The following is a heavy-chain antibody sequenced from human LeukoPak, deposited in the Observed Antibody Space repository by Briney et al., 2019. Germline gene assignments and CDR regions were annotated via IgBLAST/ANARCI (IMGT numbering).Heavy chain of an antibody. Sequence: PGGSLRLSCVASGFPFDRYWMSWVRQAPGKGLEWVANIKHDGSEKNFVDSVKGRFTISRDNAENSLFLQMNSLRADDTAVYFCARQPIYEAYFDFWGRGTLVTVSS. D-gene: IGHD3-16*01. CDR2: IKHDGSEK. J-gene: IGHJ4*02. CDR1: GFPFDRYW. V-gene: IGHV3-7*01. CDR3: ARQPIYEAYFDF.